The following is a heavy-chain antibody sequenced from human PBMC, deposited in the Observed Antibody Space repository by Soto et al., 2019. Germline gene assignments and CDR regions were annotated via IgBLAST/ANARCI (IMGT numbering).Heavy chain of an antibody. Sequence: GASVKVSCKASGYTFTNYGINWVRQAPGQGLEWMGWISGYNGNTNYAQKIQGRVTMTTDTSTSTAYMEVRILTSDDTAVFYCARGGNPAAGYYFDYRGQGTLVTVSS. D-gene: IGHD6-13*01. J-gene: IGHJ4*02. CDR3: ARGGNPAAGYYFDY. CDR1: GYTFTNYG. CDR2: ISGYNGNT. V-gene: IGHV1-18*01.